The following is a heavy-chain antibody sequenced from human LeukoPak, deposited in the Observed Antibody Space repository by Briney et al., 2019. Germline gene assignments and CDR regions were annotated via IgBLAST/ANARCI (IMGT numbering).Heavy chain of an antibody. CDR2: IGISAGTI. CDR3: ARDRVGGTYSYAADQ. D-gene: IGHD1-26*01. Sequence: GESLKISCAASGFTFSDYYMYWIRQAPGKGLERVAYIGISAGTIYYTDSVKGRFTVSRDNTKNSLYLQMNSLRAEDTAIYYCARDRVGGTYSYAADQWGQGTVVTVSS. J-gene: IGHJ4*02. V-gene: IGHV3-11*04. CDR1: GFTFSDYY.